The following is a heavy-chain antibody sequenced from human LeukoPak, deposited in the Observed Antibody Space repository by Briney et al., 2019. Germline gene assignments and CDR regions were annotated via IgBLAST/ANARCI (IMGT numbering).Heavy chain of an antibody. J-gene: IGHJ3*02. D-gene: IGHD5-12*01. CDR2: IYHSGST. CDR1: GYSISSGYY. CDR3: ARGIGYSGYDFAFDI. V-gene: IGHV4-38-2*01. Sequence: SETLSLTCAVSGYSISSGYYWGWIRQPPGKGLEWIGGIYHSGSTYYNPSLKSRVTISVDTSKNQFSLKLSSVTAADTAVYYCARGIGYSGYDFAFDIWGQGTMVTVSS.